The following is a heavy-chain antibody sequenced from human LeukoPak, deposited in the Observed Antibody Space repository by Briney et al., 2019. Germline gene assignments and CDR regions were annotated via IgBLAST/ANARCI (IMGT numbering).Heavy chain of an antibody. V-gene: IGHV3-23*01. Sequence: PGGSLRLCCAASGFTFSSYAMSWVRQAPGKGLEWGSAISGSGGSTYYADSVKGRFTISRDNSKNTLYLQMNSLRAEDTAVYYCAPRADYYDSSGMDYWGQGTLVTVSS. CDR2: ISGSGGST. CDR1: GFTFSSYA. J-gene: IGHJ4*02. CDR3: APRADYYDSSGMDY. D-gene: IGHD3-22*01.